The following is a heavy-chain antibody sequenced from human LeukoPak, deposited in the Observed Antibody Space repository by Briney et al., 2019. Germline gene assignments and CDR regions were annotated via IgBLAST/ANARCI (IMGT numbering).Heavy chain of an antibody. CDR3: AKAVAAHRYYYYYGMDV. D-gene: IGHD6-13*01. Sequence: PGGSLRLSCAASGFTFSSYAMSWVRQAPGKGLEWVSAISGSGGSTYYADSVKGRFTISRDNSKNTLYLQMNSLRAEDTAVYYCAKAVAAHRYYYYYGMDVWGQGTTVTVSS. J-gene: IGHJ6*02. CDR1: GFTFSSYA. V-gene: IGHV3-23*01. CDR2: ISGSGGST.